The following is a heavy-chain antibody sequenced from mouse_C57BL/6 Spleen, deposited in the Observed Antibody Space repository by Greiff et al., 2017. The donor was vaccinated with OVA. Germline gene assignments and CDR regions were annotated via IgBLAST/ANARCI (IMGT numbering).Heavy chain of an antibody. CDR2: IGPGRGST. J-gene: IGHJ4*01. Sequence: VKLMESGAELVKPGASVKISCKASGYTFTDYYINWVKQRPGQGLEWIGKIGPGRGSTYYNEKIKGKATLTADKSSSAAYMHLSSLTAEGPTFYFCAICRSSSYMYAMDYWGQGPSVTVSS. D-gene: IGHD1-1*01. CDR1: GYTFTDYY. CDR3: AICRSSSYMYAMDY. V-gene: IGHV1-77*01.